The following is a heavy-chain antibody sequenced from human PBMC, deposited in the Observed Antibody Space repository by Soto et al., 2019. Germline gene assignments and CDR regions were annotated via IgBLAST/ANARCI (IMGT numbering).Heavy chain of an antibody. CDR2: IYYSGST. J-gene: IGHJ4*02. Sequence: SETLSLTCTVSGGSISSSSYYWGWIRQPPGKGLEWIGSIYYSGSTYYNPPLKSRVTISVDTSKNQFSLKLSSVTAADTAVYYCARQAVAGLYYFDYWGQGTLVTVSS. D-gene: IGHD6-19*01. CDR1: GGSISSSSYY. V-gene: IGHV4-39*01. CDR3: ARQAVAGLYYFDY.